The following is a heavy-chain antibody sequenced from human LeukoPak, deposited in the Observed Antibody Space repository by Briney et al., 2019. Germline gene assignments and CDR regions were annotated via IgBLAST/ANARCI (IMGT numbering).Heavy chain of an antibody. CDR1: GDTFTSYA. CDR2: INTNTGNP. V-gene: IGHV7-4-1*02. CDR3: AREYAVAGILFDY. Sequence: ASGKVSCKASGDTFTSYAMNWVRQAPGQGLEWMGWINTNTGNPTYAQGFTGRFVFSLDTSVSTAYLQISSLKAEDTAVYYCAREYAVAGILFDYWGQGTLVTVSS. J-gene: IGHJ4*02. D-gene: IGHD6-19*01.